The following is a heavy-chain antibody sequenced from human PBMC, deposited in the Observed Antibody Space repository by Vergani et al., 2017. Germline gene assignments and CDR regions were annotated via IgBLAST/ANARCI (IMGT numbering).Heavy chain of an antibody. CDR2: ISWNSGSI. D-gene: IGHD5-12*01. CDR3: AKDDGGGYDFFHFDY. V-gene: IGHV3-9*01. CDR1: GFTFDDYA. Sequence: EVQLVESGGGLVQPGRSLRLSCAASGFTFDDYAMHWARQAPGKGLEWVSGISWNSGSIGYADSVKGRFTISRDNAKNSLYLQMNSLRAEDTALYYCAKDDGGGYDFFHFDYWGQGTLVTVSS. J-gene: IGHJ4*02.